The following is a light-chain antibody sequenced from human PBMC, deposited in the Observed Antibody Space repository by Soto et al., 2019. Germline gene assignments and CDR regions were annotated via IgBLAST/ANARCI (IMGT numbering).Light chain of an antibody. CDR1: QSVSNNY. CDR2: GAS. J-gene: IGKJ1*01. V-gene: IGKV3-20*01. Sequence: EIVLTQSPGTLSLSPGERAPLSCRASQSVSNNYLAWYQQKPGQAPRLLIYGASNRATGIPDRFGGSGSGTDFTLTISRLEPEDFAVYYCQQYGSSGTFGQGTKVDIK. CDR3: QQYGSSGT.